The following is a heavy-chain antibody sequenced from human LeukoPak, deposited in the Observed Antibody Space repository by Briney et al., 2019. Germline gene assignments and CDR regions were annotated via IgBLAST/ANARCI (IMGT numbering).Heavy chain of an antibody. V-gene: IGHV4-39*07. CDR2: IYYSGST. J-gene: IGHJ6*02. D-gene: IGHD6-13*01. Sequence: SETLSLTCTVSGGSISSSSYYWGWIRQPPGKELEWIGSIYYSGSTYYNPSLKSRVTISVDTSKNQFSLKLSSVTAADTAVYYCARDKKAAGIRNYYYYGMDVWGQGTTVTVSS. CDR3: ARDKKAAGIRNYYYYGMDV. CDR1: GGSISSSSYY.